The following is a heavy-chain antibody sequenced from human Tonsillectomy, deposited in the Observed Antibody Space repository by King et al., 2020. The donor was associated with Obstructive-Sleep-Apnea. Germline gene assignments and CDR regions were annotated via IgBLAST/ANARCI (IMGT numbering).Heavy chain of an antibody. CDR1: GFTFSNYA. J-gene: IGHJ4*02. V-gene: IGHV3-30-3*01. CDR3: ARDNSPYFYDSIGPYDF. D-gene: IGHD3-22*01. Sequence: VQLVESGGGMVQPGRSLRLSCAASGFTFSNYALHWVRQAPGKGLEWVAFISYDGSNKYYADSLKGRFTISRDNSKNTLYLQMNSLRVDDTAVYYCARDNSPYFYDSIGPYDFWGQGTLVTVSS. CDR2: ISYDGSNK.